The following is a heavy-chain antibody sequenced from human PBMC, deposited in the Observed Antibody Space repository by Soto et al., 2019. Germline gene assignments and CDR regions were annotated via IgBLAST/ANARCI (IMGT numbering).Heavy chain of an antibody. V-gene: IGHV1-24*01. CDR1: GYTLTELS. J-gene: IGHJ5*02. CDR3: ATHGGGGTELTAYNWFDP. Sequence: QVQLVQSGAEVKKPGASVKVSCKVSGYTLTELSMHWVRQAPGKGLEWMGGFDPEDGGTIYAQKFQGRVTMTEDTSTDTAYMERSSLRSEDTAVYYCATHGGGGTELTAYNWFDPWGQGTLVTVSS. CDR2: FDPEDGGT. D-gene: IGHD1-7*01.